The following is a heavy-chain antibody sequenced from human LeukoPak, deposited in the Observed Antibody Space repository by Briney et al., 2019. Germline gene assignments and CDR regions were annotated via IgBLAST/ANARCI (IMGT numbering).Heavy chain of an antibody. CDR2: ISGGTGGST. Sequence: QPGGSLRLSCAASGFTFNDYAINWVRQAPGKGLGWVSVISGGTGGSTYYADSVKGRFTISRDNSRNTLYLQMNSLRAEDTAVYYCAKRGSSSWTQFDYWGQGTLVTVSS. D-gene: IGHD6-13*01. J-gene: IGHJ4*02. CDR1: GFTFNDYA. V-gene: IGHV3-23*01. CDR3: AKRGSSSWTQFDY.